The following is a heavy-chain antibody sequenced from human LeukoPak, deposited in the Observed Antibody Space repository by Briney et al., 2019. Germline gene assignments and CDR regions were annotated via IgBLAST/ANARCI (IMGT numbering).Heavy chain of an antibody. CDR1: GFTFSSYG. J-gene: IGHJ3*02. CDR2: IWYDGSNK. Sequence: GGSLRLSCAASGFTFSSYGMHWVRQAPGKGLGWVAVIWYDGSNKYYADSVKGRFTISRDNSKNTLYLQMYNLRADDTAIYYCAKQQWLNAFDIWGQGTMVTVS. V-gene: IGHV3-33*06. D-gene: IGHD6-19*01. CDR3: AKQQWLNAFDI.